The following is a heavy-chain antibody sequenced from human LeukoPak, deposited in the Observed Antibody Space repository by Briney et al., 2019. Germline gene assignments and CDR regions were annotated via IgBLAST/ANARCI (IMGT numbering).Heavy chain of an antibody. CDR1: GGSISSGGYY. V-gene: IGHV4-39*07. CDR2: IYYSGST. J-gene: IGHJ4*02. CDR3: ARASGYAEVEY. D-gene: IGHD5-12*01. Sequence: SETLSLTCTVSGGSISSGGYYWGWLRQPPGKGLEWIGSIYYSGSTYYNPSLKSRVTISVDTSKNQFSLKLSSVTAADTAVYYCARASGYAEVEYWGQGTLVTVSS.